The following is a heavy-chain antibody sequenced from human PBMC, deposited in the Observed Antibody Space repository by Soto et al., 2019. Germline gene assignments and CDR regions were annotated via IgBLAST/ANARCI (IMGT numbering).Heavy chain of an antibody. CDR2: IYHSGST. D-gene: IGHD6-13*01. CDR1: GGSISSSNW. V-gene: IGHV4-4*02. Sequence: PSETLSLTCAVSGGSISSSNWWSWVRQPPGKGLEWIGEIYHSGSTNYNPSLKSRVTISVDKSKNQFSLKLSSVTAADTAVYYCARDPYSSSPPYYYYGMDAWGQGTTVTVSS. CDR3: ARDPYSSSPPYYYYGMDA. J-gene: IGHJ6*02.